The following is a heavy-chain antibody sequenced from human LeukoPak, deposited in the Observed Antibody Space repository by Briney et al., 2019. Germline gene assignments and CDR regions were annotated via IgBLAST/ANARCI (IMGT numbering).Heavy chain of an antibody. CDR2: IYYKGST. Sequence: PSETLSLTCTVSGGSISGYYWGWIRQTPGKGLEWIGSIYYKGSTYYNPSLKSRVTISLDTSKNLFSLKLNSVTAADTAVYYCARVGGGYSGGRIFDYWGQGTLVTVSS. V-gene: IGHV4-39*07. J-gene: IGHJ4*02. CDR3: ARVGGGYSGGRIFDY. D-gene: IGHD3-16*01. CDR1: GGSISGYY.